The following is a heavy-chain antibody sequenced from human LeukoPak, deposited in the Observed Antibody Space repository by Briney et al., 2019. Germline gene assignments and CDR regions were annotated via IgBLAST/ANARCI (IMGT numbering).Heavy chain of an antibody. CDR1: GGSISRYY. CDR3: ARHPLRGGFDS. Sequence: PSETLSLTCTVSGGSISRYYWSWIRQPPGKGLEWIAYTYEGGDTRYNPSLKSRVTISLDTSKNQLSLKLTSVTAAGTAVYYCARHPLRGGFDSWGQGALVSVSS. J-gene: IGHJ4*02. D-gene: IGHD5-12*01. CDR2: TYEGGDT. V-gene: IGHV4-59*08.